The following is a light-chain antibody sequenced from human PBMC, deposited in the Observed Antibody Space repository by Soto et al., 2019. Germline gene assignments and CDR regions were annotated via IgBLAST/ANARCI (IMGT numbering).Light chain of an antibody. CDR2: AAS. Sequence: DIQMTQSPSTLSASVGDRVTISCRVSQSISSWLAWYQQKPGKAPKVLIYAASSLQSGVPSRFSGSGSGTDFTLTISRLQSEDIAVYYCQQYHQWPPITFGQGTRLEVK. CDR3: QQYHQWPPIT. J-gene: IGKJ5*01. CDR1: QSISSW. V-gene: IGKV1-5*01.